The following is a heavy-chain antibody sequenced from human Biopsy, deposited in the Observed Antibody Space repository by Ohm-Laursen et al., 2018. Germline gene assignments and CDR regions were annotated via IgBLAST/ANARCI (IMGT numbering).Heavy chain of an antibody. CDR3: ARAKLEPVYYYYGMDV. J-gene: IGHJ6*02. Sequence: VSCKASGYTFTSYGISWVRQVPGQGLEWMGWINTENGNTIYAQNLQGRVTMTADTSTSTAYMEVTSLRSDDTAVYYCARAKLEPVYYYYGMDVWGQGTTVTVSS. D-gene: IGHD1-1*01. CDR1: GYTFTSYG. V-gene: IGHV1-18*01. CDR2: INTENGNT.